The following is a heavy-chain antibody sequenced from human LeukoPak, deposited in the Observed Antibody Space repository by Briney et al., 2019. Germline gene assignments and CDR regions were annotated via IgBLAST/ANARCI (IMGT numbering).Heavy chain of an antibody. CDR2: ISGSGGNA. Sequence: AGGSLRLSCAASGFTFTSYAISWVRQAPGKGLEWVSAISGSGGNAYYADSVKGRFTSSRDNSKNTLYLQMNSLRAEDTAVYYCAKSICSGSGAYYRGTFDYWGMGPWSPSPQ. V-gene: IGHV3-23*01. D-gene: IGHD3-22*01. CDR1: GFTFTSYA. J-gene: IGHJ4*03. CDR3: AKSICSGSGAYYRGTFDY.